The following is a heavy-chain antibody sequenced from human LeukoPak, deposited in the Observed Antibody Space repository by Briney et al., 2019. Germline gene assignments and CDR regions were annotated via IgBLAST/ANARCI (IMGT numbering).Heavy chain of an antibody. V-gene: IGHV6-1*01. CDR2: TYYRSKWYN. Sequence: SQTLSLTCAISGDSVSSNSAAWNWIRQSPSRGLEWLGRTYYRSKWYNDYAVSVKSRITINPDTSKNQFSLQLNSVTPEDTAVYYCARMAAAARDYYYGMDVWGQGTTVTVSS. CDR3: ARMAAAARDYYYGMDV. J-gene: IGHJ6*01. CDR1: GDSVSSNSAA. D-gene: IGHD6-13*01.